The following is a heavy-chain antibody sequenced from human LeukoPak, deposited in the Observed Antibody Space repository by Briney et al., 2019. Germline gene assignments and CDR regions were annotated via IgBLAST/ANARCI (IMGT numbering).Heavy chain of an antibody. CDR1: GGTFSSYA. J-gene: IGHJ6*03. Sequence: SVTVSCKASGGTFSSYAIRCVRQAPGHGPDWLGGVIPIFGTANYAQKFQGRVTITTDESTSTAYMELSSLRSEYTAVYYCARTYTAAGMDYYYYMDVWGKGTTVTVSS. D-gene: IGHD6-13*01. CDR2: VIPIFGTA. V-gene: IGHV1-69*05. CDR3: ARTYTAAGMDYYYYMDV.